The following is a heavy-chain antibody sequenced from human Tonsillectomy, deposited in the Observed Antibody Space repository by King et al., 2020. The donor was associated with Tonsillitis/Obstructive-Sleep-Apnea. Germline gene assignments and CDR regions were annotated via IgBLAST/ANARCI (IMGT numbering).Heavy chain of an antibody. CDR3: ARGELSCSSTSCYEAYYYYMDV. D-gene: IGHD2-2*01. V-gene: IGHV3-21*01. CDR2: ISSSSSYI. Sequence: VQLVESGGGLVKPGGSLRLSCAASGFTFSTYSMNWVRQAPGKGLEWVSSISSSSSYIYYADSVEGRFTISRDNAKNSLYLQMNSLRAEDTAVYYCARGELSCSSTSCYEAYYYYMDVWGKGTTVTVSS. CDR1: GFTFSTYS. J-gene: IGHJ6*03.